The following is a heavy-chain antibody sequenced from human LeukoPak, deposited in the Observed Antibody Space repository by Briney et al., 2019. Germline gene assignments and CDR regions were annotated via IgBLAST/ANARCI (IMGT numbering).Heavy chain of an antibody. J-gene: IGHJ4*02. D-gene: IGHD6-19*01. CDR1: GFTVSSNY. CDR3: ASSGGQKYSSGWYFDY. V-gene: IGHV3-66*01. Sequence: GGSLRLSCAASGFTVSSNYMSWVRQAPGKGLEWVSVIYSGGSTYYADSVKGRFTISRDNSKNTLSLQMNSLRAEDTAVYYCASSGGQKYSSGWYFDYWGQGTLVTVSS. CDR2: IYSGGST.